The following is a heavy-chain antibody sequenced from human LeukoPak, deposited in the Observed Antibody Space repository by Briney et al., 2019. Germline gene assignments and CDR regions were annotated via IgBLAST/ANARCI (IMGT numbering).Heavy chain of an antibody. CDR3: ARTSTIGYCSSTSCQVDAFDI. CDR1: GGSISTYY. J-gene: IGHJ3*02. V-gene: IGHV4-59*01. CDR2: IYYTGST. Sequence: SETLSLTCTVSGGSISTYYWSWIRQPPGKGLEWIGYIYYTGSTSYNPSLKSRVTMSLDASKNQFSLELNSVTPADTAVYYCARTSTIGYCSSTSCQVDAFDIWGQGTMVTVSS. D-gene: IGHD2-2*01.